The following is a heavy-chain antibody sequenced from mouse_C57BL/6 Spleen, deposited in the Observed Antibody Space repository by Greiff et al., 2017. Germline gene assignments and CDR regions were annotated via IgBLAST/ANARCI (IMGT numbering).Heavy chain of an antibody. CDR1: GYTFTSYW. Sequence: QVQLQQPGAELVMPGASVKLSCKASGYTFTSYWMHWVKQRPGQGLEWIGEIDPSDSYTNYNQKFKGKSTLTVDKSSSTAYMQLSSLTSEDSAVYYCARAGTMITTYYFDYWGQGTTLTVSS. CDR2: IDPSDSYT. V-gene: IGHV1-69*01. D-gene: IGHD2-4*01. CDR3: ARAGTMITTYYFDY. J-gene: IGHJ2*01.